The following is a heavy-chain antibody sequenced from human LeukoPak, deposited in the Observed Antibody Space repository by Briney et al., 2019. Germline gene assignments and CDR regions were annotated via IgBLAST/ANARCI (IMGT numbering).Heavy chain of an antibody. Sequence: SETLSLTCTVSGGSFSSYYWSWIRQPPGKGLEWIGYIYYSGSTNYNPSLRSRVTISVDTSKNRFSLRLTSVTAADTAVYYCARVRFYDTTGYSTSYYLDYWGQGALVTVSS. CDR1: GGSFSSYY. CDR3: ARVRFYDTTGYSTSYYLDY. CDR2: IYYSGST. V-gene: IGHV4-59*01. D-gene: IGHD3-22*01. J-gene: IGHJ4*02.